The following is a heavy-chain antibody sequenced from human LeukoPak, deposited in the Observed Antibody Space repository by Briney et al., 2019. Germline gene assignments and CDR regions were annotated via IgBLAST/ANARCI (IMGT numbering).Heavy chain of an antibody. D-gene: IGHD6-25*01. CDR1: GFTVSSNY. CDR2: IYSGGST. V-gene: IGHV3-66*01. CDR3: ARVALRLPESYFDY. Sequence: GRSLRLSCAASGFTVSSNYMSWVRQAPGKGLERVSVIYSGGSTYYADSVKGRFTISRDNSKNTLYLQMNSLRAEDTAVYYCARVALRLPESYFDYWGQGTLVTVSS. J-gene: IGHJ4*02.